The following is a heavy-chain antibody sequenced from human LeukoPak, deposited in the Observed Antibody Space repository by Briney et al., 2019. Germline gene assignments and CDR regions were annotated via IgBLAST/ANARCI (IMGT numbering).Heavy chain of an antibody. D-gene: IGHD5-18*01. CDR2: ISGSGGST. CDR3: AKVRSGYSYGSPGFPYYYYMDV. V-gene: IGHV3-23*01. J-gene: IGHJ6*03. CDR1: GFTFSSYA. Sequence: PGGSLRLSCAASGFTFSSYAMSWVRQAPGKGLEWVSAISGSGGSTYYADSVKGRSTISRDNSKNTLYLKMNSLRAEDTAVYYCAKVRSGYSYGSPGFPYYYYMDVWGKGTTVTVSS.